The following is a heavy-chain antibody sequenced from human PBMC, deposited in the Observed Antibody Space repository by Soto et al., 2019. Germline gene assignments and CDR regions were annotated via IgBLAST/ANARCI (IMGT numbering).Heavy chain of an antibody. CDR1: GGSFSGYY. CDR3: ARGMARFDY. Sequence: QVQLQQWGAGLLKPSETLSLTCAVYGGSFSGYYWSWIRQPPGKGLEWIGEINHSGSTNYNPSLKRRVTISVDTSKNQFSLKLSSVTAADTTVYYCARGMARFDYWGQGTLVTVSS. D-gene: IGHD5-12*01. J-gene: IGHJ4*02. V-gene: IGHV4-34*01. CDR2: INHSGST.